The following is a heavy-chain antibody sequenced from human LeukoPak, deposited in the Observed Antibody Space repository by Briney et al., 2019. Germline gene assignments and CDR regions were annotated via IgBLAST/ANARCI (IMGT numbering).Heavy chain of an antibody. V-gene: IGHV4-30-4*01. Sequence: PSQTLSLTCTVSGGSISSGDYYWSWIRQPPGKGLEWIGYIYYSRSTYYNPSLNSRLIISVDTSKNQFSLKLSSVTAADTAVYYCARGKVRGVFDPWGQGTLVTVSS. J-gene: IGHJ5*02. CDR3: ARGKVRGVFDP. D-gene: IGHD3-10*01. CDR1: GGSISSGDYY. CDR2: IYYSRST.